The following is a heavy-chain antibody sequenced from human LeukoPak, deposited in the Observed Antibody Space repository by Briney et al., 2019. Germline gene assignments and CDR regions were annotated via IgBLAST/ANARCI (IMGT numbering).Heavy chain of an antibody. Sequence: TSVKVSCKASGFTFTSSAMQWVRQARGQRLEWIGWIAVGSGNTNYAQKFQERVTITRDMSTSTAYMELSSLRSEDTAVYYCAASYSSGWTPFDYWGQGTLVTVSS. D-gene: IGHD6-19*01. V-gene: IGHV1-58*02. CDR3: AASYSSGWTPFDY. CDR1: GFTFTSSA. J-gene: IGHJ4*02. CDR2: IAVGSGNT.